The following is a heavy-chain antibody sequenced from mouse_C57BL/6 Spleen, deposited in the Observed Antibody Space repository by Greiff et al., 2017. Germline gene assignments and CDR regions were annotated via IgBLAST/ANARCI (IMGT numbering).Heavy chain of an antibody. D-gene: IGHD1-1*01. CDR3: ALYYGSSPHFDY. CDR1: GYTFTSYW. J-gene: IGHJ2*01. Sequence: QVQLQQPGAELVRPGSSVKLSCKASGYTFTSYWMHWVKQRPIQGLEWIGNIDPSDSETHYNQKFKDKATLTVDKSSSTAYMQLISLTSEDSAVYYCALYYGSSPHFDYWGQGTTLTVSS. V-gene: IGHV1-52*01. CDR2: IDPSDSET.